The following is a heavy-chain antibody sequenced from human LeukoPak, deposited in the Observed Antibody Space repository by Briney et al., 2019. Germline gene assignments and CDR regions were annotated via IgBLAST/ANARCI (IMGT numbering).Heavy chain of an antibody. CDR3: ARATQYQLINWFDP. J-gene: IGHJ5*02. CDR1: GGSISSYY. D-gene: IGHD2-2*01. Sequence: PSETLSLTCTVSGGSISSYYWSWIRQPPGKGLEWIGYIYYSGSTNYNPSLKRRVTISVDTSKNQFSLKLSSVTAADTAVYYCARATQYQLINWFDPWGQETLVTVSS. CDR2: IYYSGST. V-gene: IGHV4-59*01.